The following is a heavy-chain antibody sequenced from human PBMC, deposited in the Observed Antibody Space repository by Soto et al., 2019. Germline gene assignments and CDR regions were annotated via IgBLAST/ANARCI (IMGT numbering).Heavy chain of an antibody. CDR2: INPDGITT. Sequence: EVQLVESGGGLVQPGGSLRLSCEASGFTFSAYWMHWVRQAPGKGLVWVSRINPDGITTSYADSVEGRFTISRDNTKNTLYLPMHSLRAEDTAVYFCARVGVGAYFFDSWGQGVLLTVSS. CDR1: GFTFSAYW. J-gene: IGHJ4*02. D-gene: IGHD1-26*01. CDR3: ARVGVGAYFFDS. V-gene: IGHV3-74*01.